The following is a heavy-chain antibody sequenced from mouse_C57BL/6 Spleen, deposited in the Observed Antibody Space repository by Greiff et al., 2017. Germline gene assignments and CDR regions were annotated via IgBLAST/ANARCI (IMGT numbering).Heavy chain of an antibody. CDR1: GYTFTTYP. Sequence: VKLQESGAELVKPGASVKMSCKASGYTFTTYPIEWMKQNHGKSLEWIGNFHPYNDDTKYNEKFKGKATLTVEKSSSTVYLELSRLTSDDSAVYYCARGVYDYDDAMDYWGQGTSVTVSS. CDR3: ARGVYDYDDAMDY. J-gene: IGHJ4*01. V-gene: IGHV1-47*01. D-gene: IGHD2-4*01. CDR2: FHPYNDDT.